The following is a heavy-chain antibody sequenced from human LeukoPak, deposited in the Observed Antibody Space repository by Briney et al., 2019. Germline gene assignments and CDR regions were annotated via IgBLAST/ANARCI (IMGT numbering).Heavy chain of an antibody. J-gene: IGHJ4*02. Sequence: GGSLRLSCAASGFTFTYFWMTWVRQAPGKGLEWVANIKNDGSQKYCADSVEGRFTISRDNAKHLLYLQMHGLRADDTAVYYCVWGHYGDYTGQGTLVTVSS. CDR3: VWGHYGDY. CDR1: GFTFTYFW. V-gene: IGHV3-7*04. CDR2: IKNDGSQK.